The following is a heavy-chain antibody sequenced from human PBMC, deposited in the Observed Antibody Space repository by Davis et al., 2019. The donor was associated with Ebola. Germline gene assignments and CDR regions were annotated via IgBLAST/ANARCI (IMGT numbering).Heavy chain of an antibody. D-gene: IGHD3-3*01. CDR3: ARDAWYDFWSGPTRENWFDP. CDR1: GGTFSSYT. J-gene: IGHJ5*02. Sequence: ASVKVSCKASGGTFSSYTISWVRQAPGQGLEWMGWINTNTGNPTYAQGFTGRFVFSLDTSVSTAYLQISSLKAEDTAVYYCARDAWYDFWSGPTRENWFDPWGQGTLVTVSS. V-gene: IGHV7-4-1*02. CDR2: INTNTGNP.